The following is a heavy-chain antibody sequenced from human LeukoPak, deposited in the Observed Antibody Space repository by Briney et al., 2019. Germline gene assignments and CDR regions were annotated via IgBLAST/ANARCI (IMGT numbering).Heavy chain of an antibody. J-gene: IGHJ4*02. V-gene: IGHV3-21*01. CDR2: ISSSSSYI. Sequence: PGGSLRLSCAASGFTFSSYSMNWVRQAPGKGLEWVSSISSSSSYIYYADSVKGRFTISRDNAKNSLYLQMNSLRAEDTAVYYCARDTYYYDSSGYYEGRFDYWGQGTLVTVSS. D-gene: IGHD3-22*01. CDR1: GFTFSSYS. CDR3: ARDTYYYDSSGYYEGRFDY.